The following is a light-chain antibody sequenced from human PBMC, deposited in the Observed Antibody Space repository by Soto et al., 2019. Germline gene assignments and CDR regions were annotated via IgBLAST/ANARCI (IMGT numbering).Light chain of an antibody. CDR1: SSDVGTYNY. CDR3: SSYAGSNNYV. CDR2: EVT. Sequence: QSALTQPPSASGSPGQSVTISCTGTSSDVGTYNYVSWYQQHPGKAPKPMIYEVTKRPSGVPDRFSGSRSGNTASLTVSGLQGEDEADYYCSSYAGSNNYVFGTGTKVTVL. V-gene: IGLV2-8*01. J-gene: IGLJ1*01.